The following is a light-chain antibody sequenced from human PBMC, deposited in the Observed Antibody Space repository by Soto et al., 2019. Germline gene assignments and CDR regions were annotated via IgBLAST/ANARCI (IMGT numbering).Light chain of an antibody. CDR3: XQSNNWPYT. CDR2: GAS. J-gene: IGKJ2*01. V-gene: IGKV3-15*01. Sequence: EIVMTQSPATLSVSPGERATLSCRASQSVSHNLAWYQQKPGQAPRLLFYGASFRATGVPARFSGSGSGTXXXXXXXXLXSXDFAIXXXXQSNNWPYTFGQGTKLEIK. CDR1: QSVSHN.